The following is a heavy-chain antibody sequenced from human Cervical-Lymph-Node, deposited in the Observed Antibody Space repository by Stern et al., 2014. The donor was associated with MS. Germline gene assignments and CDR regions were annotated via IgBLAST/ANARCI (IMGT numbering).Heavy chain of an antibody. D-gene: IGHD3-22*01. CDR3: ARGPLCPLSGCPLFDI. CDR1: GFTFSSYS. CDR2: ISSSSSTI. J-gene: IGHJ3*02. V-gene: IGHV3-48*02. Sequence: EVQLEESGGGLVQPGGSLRLSCAASGFTFSSYSMNWVRQAPGKGLEWVSYISSSSSTIYYADSVKGRFTISRDNAKNSLYLQMNSLRDEDTAVYYCARGPLCPLSGCPLFDIWGQGTMVTVSS.